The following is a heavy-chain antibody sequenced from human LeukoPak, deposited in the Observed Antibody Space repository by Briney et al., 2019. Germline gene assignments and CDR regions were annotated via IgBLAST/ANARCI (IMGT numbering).Heavy chain of an antibody. V-gene: IGHV4-59*01. Sequence: SETLSLTCTVSGGSISSYYWSWIRQPPGKGLEWIGYIYYSGSTNYNPSLKSRVTISVDTSKNQFSLKLSSVTAADTAVYYCARGGSWYYYYFDYWGQGTLVTVSS. CDR2: IYYSGST. CDR1: GGSISSYY. D-gene: IGHD6-13*01. CDR3: ARGGSWYYYYFDY. J-gene: IGHJ4*02.